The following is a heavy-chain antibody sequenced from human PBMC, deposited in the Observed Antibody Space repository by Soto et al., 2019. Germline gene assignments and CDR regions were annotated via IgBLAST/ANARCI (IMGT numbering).Heavy chain of an antibody. CDR1: GFTFSKYS. J-gene: IGHJ5*02. CDR2: IDSQSGTI. D-gene: IGHD3-10*01. V-gene: IGHV3-48*02. Sequence: EGQLVESGGDLVQPGGSLRLACAASGFTFSKYSMNWVRQAPGKGLEWVSYIDSQSGTIKYTDSVRGRFTISRDNAKNSLYLQMNSLRDEDTAVYYCAKENYGSGVTGPWGQGTLVTVSS. CDR3: AKENYGSGVTGP.